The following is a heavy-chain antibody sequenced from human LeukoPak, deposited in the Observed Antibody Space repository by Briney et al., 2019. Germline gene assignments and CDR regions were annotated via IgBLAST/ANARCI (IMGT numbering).Heavy chain of an antibody. CDR1: GFTFGDYA. Sequence: GGSLRLSCTASGFTFGDYAMSWFRQAPGKGLEWVGFIRSKAYGGTTEYAASVKGRFTISRDDSKSIAYLQMNSLKTEDTAVYYCTRDHASSGWLYWGQGTLVTVSS. D-gene: IGHD6-19*01. J-gene: IGHJ4*02. CDR2: IRSKAYGGTT. CDR3: TRDHASSGWLY. V-gene: IGHV3-49*03.